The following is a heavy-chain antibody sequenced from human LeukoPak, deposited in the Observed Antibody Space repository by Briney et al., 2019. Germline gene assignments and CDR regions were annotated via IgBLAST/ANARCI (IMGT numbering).Heavy chain of an antibody. CDR1: GFTFSSYW. D-gene: IGHD3-10*01. Sequence: GGSLRLSCAASGFTFSSYWMSWVRQAPGKGREWVANINQDGSEKYYVDSVKGRFTISRDNAKNSLYLHMNSLRAEDTAVYYCARDWGYGSGSYPEFWGQGTLVTVSS. CDR2: INQDGSEK. CDR3: ARDWGYGSGSYPEF. J-gene: IGHJ4*02. V-gene: IGHV3-7*05.